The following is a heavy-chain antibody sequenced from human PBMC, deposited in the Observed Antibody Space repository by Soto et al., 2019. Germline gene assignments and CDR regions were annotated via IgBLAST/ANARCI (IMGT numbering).Heavy chain of an antibody. D-gene: IGHD3-22*01. V-gene: IGHV3-30-3*01. Sequence: QVQLVESGGDVVQPGRSLRLSCAASGFIFSSYVIHWVRQGPGKGLEWVALISNDGNKHYADSVKDRFTISRDNSKNKLDLEMNSLRADDTGIYYCTREDESSGYAGTFHHWGQGTLVTVSP. J-gene: IGHJ1*01. CDR3: TREDESSGYAGTFHH. CDR2: ISNDGNK. CDR1: GFIFSSYV.